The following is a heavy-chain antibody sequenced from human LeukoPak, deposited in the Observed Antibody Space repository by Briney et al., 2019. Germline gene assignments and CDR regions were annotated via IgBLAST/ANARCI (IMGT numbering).Heavy chain of an antibody. Sequence: GGSLRLSCAASGFTFSGSAMHWVRQASGKGLEWVGRIRSKANSYATAYAASVKGRFTISRDDSKNTAYLQMNSLKTEDTAVYYCTRRAGSSGWPFDYWGQGTLVTVPS. CDR3: TRRAGSSGWPFDY. J-gene: IGHJ4*02. CDR1: GFTFSGSA. D-gene: IGHD6-19*01. CDR2: IRSKANSYAT. V-gene: IGHV3-73*01.